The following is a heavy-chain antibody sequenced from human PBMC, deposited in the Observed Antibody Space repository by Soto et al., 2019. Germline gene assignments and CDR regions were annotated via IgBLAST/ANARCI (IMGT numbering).Heavy chain of an antibody. D-gene: IGHD6-19*01. Sequence: ASVKVSCKASGYTFTSYYMHWVRQAPGQGLEWMGIINPSGGSTSYAQKFQGRVTMTRDTSTSTVYMELSSLRSEDTAVYYCARAYSTGYSSGWYGKWFDPWGQGTLVTVSS. CDR2: INPSGGST. CDR1: GYTFTSYY. CDR3: ARAYSTGYSSGWYGKWFDP. J-gene: IGHJ5*02. V-gene: IGHV1-46*01.